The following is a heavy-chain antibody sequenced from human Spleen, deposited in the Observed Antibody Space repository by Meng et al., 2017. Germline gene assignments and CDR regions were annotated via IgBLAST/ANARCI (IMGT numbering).Heavy chain of an antibody. CDR1: GCSIGLPY. CDR3: ARSVNWFDP. CDR2: INSSRST. D-gene: IGHD5/OR15-5a*01. Sequence: VQLEETGSGPVTPSRALYVTCSVAGCSIGLPYLSGIRQPGGEGLEWIGRINSSRSTNYNPSLKSRLTMSVDTSKNQFSMGLSSVTAADTAGYYCARSVNWFDPWGQGTLVTVSS. J-gene: IGHJ5*02. V-gene: IGHV4-4*07.